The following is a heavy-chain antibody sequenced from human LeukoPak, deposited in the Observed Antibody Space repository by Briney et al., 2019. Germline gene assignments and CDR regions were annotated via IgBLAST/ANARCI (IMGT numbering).Heavy chain of an antibody. D-gene: IGHD5-24*01. CDR1: GGSFSGYY. V-gene: IGHV4-34*01. CDR3: RWLQLSFDY. CDR2: INHSGST. J-gene: IGHJ4*02. Sequence: SETLSLTCAVYGGSFSGYYWSWIRQPPGKGLEWIGEINHSGSTNYNPSHKSRVTISVDTSKNQFSLKPSSVTAADTAVYYCRWLQLSFDYWGQGTLVTVSS.